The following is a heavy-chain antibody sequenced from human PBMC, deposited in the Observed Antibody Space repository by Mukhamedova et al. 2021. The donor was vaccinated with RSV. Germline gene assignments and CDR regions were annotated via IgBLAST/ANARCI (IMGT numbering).Heavy chain of an antibody. D-gene: IGHD3-16*01. CDR2: GGNT. J-gene: IGHJ2*01. V-gene: IGHV4-39*01. CDR3: PGRLGGYWSFGL. Sequence: GGNTYYNPSLKSRVTISVDTSKNQFSLRRISVTAADPAVYYFPGRLGGYWSFGLWGRGTLVPVSS.